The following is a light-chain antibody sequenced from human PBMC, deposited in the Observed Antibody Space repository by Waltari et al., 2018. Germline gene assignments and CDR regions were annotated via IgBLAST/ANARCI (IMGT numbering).Light chain of an antibody. Sequence: QSGLTQPASVSGSPGQSITIPCTGTRSDVGNYNLVPWYQQYPGKAPKLMVYEVTKRTSGVSDRFSGSKSGNTASLTIYGLQSEDEADYYCCSYAGLGIYVFGTGTKVTVL. CDR3: CSYAGLGIYV. V-gene: IGLV2-23*02. CDR2: EVT. CDR1: RSDVGNYNL. J-gene: IGLJ1*01.